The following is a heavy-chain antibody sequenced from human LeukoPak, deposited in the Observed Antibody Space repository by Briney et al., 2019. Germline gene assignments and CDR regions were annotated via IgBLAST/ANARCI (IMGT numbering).Heavy chain of an antibody. CDR3: ARDQGILRYFLF. J-gene: IGHJ4*02. D-gene: IGHD3-9*01. V-gene: IGHV1-3*01. CDR1: GYTFTSYA. Sequence: ASVNVSCKASGYTFTSYAMHWVRQAPGQRLEWMGWINAGNGNTKYSQKFQGRVTITRDTSASTAYMELSSLRSEDTAVYYCARDQGILRYFLFWGQGTLVTVSS. CDR2: INAGNGNT.